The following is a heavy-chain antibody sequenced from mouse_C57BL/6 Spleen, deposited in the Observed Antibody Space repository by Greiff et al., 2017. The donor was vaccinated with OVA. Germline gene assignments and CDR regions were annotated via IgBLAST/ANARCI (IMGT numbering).Heavy chain of an antibody. CDR1: GYTFTSYG. CDR2: IYPRSGNN. J-gene: IGHJ2*01. D-gene: IGHD3-3*01. V-gene: IGHV1-81*01. Sequence: QVQLQQSGAELARPGASVKLSCKASGYTFTSYGISWVKQRTGQGLEWIGEIYPRSGNNYYNEKFKGKATLTADKSSSTAYMELRSLTSEDSAVYFCARRRDLHALDYWGQGTTLTVSS. CDR3: ARRRDLHALDY.